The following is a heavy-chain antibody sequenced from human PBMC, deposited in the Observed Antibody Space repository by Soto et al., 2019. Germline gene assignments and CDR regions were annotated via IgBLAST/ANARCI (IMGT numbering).Heavy chain of an antibody. D-gene: IGHD4-17*01. CDR3: ASPVVYGDYSISWYFDL. Sequence: GGSLRLSCAASGFTFSSYWMSWVRQAPGKGLEWVANIKQDGSEKYYVDSVKGRFTISRDNAKNSLYLQMNSLRAEDTAVYYCASPVVYGDYSISWYFDLWGRGTLVTVSS. CDR1: GFTFSSYW. CDR2: IKQDGSEK. J-gene: IGHJ2*01. V-gene: IGHV3-7*01.